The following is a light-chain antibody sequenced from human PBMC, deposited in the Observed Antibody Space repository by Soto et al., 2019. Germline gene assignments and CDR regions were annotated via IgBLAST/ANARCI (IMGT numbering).Light chain of an antibody. CDR3: SSYTSSSTVV. J-gene: IGLJ2*01. CDR1: SSDVGGYNY. V-gene: IGLV2-14*01. Sequence: QSALTQPASVSGSPGQSITISCTGTSSDVGGYNYVSWYQQHPGKAPKLMIYDVSNRPSGVSNRFSGSKSGNTASLTSSGLQAEDEGGYYCSSYTSSSTVVFCGGTTLTLL. CDR2: DVS.